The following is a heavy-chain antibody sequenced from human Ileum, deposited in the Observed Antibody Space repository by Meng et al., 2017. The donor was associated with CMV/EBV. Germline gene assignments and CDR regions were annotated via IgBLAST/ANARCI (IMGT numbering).Heavy chain of an antibody. V-gene: IGHV4-39*07. CDR3: ARVGAAPVFYYYGMDV. CDR2: IYYSART. D-gene: IGHD3-10*01. CDR1: SISSSNYY. J-gene: IGHJ6*02. Sequence: SISSSNYYWSWIRQPPGKGLEWIGSIYYSARTYHNPSLKSRATLSVDTSKNQFSLKVNSATAADTAVYYCARVGAAPVFYYYGMDVWGQGTTVTVSS.